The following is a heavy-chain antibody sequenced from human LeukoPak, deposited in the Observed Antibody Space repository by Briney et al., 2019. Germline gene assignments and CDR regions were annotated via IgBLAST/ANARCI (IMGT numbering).Heavy chain of an antibody. J-gene: IGHJ6*03. D-gene: IGHD2-15*01. CDR3: AKAEAGYCSGGSCYSEDYYYYYMDV. CDR1: GFTFSSYG. V-gene: IGHV3-30*18. Sequence: GGSLRLSCAASGFTFSSYGMHWVRQAPGKGLEWVAVISYDGSNKYYADSVKGRFTISRDNSKNTLYLQMNSLRAEDTAVYYCAKAEAGYCSGGSCYSEDYYYYYMDVWGKGTTVTVSS. CDR2: ISYDGSNK.